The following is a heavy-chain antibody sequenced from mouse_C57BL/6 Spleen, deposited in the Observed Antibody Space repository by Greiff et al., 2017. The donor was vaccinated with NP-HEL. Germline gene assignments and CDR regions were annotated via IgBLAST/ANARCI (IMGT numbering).Heavy chain of an antibody. V-gene: IGHV5-6*01. J-gene: IGHJ1*03. CDR1: GFTFSSYG. CDR2: ISSGGSYT. Sequence: VQLQQSGGDLVKPGGSLKLSCAASGFTFSSYGMSWVRQTPDKRLEWVATISSGGSYTYYPDSVKGRFPISRDNAKNTLYLQMSSLKSEDTAMYYCARQGVYYDYENRYFDVWGTGTTVTVSS. CDR3: ARQGVYYDYENRYFDV. D-gene: IGHD2-4*01.